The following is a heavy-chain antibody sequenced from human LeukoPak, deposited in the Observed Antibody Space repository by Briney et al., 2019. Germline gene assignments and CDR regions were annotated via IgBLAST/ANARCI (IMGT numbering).Heavy chain of an antibody. Sequence: GRSLRLSCAASGFIFSNYGMHWVRQAPGKGLEWVAVIWYDGSNRYYADSVKGRFTISRDNSENTLYLQMNSLRAEDTAVYHCVRAGALVIREYYFDYWGQGTLVTVSS. CDR3: VRAGALVIREYYFDY. D-gene: IGHD3-9*01. CDR1: GFIFSNYG. J-gene: IGHJ4*02. CDR2: IWYDGSNR. V-gene: IGHV3-33*01.